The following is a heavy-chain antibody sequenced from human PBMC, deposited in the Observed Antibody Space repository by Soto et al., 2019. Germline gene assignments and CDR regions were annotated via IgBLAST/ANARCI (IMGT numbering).Heavy chain of an antibody. D-gene: IGHD6-19*01. V-gene: IGHV4-59*01. CDR3: AREVAVAGDYYYGMDV. Sequence: SETLSLTCTVSGGSISSFYWNWIRQPPGKGLEWIGYIYYSGSTNYNPSLNSRVTISVDTSKSQFSLKLSSVTAADTAVYYCAREVAVAGDYYYGMDVWGQGTKVTSP. CDR2: IYYSGST. CDR1: GGSISSFY. J-gene: IGHJ6*02.